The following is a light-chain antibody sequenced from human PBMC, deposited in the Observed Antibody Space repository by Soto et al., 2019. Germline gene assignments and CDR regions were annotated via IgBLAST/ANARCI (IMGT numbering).Light chain of an antibody. CDR2: QPS. CDR1: QYINTR. J-gene: IGKJ1*01. CDR3: HQRQSWPRT. Sequence: EIVLTQSPATLCSFPGDRVTLSCRASQYINTRLAWYQHRPGQAPRLLIYQPSIRAAGIPARFSASGTGTDFTLTISDVQPEDFAVYYCHQRQSWPRTFGQGTKVDI. V-gene: IGKV3-11*01.